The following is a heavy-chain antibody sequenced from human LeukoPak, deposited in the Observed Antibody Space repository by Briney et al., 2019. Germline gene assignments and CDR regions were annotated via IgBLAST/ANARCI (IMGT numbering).Heavy chain of an antibody. CDR3: AREGRLLGAFDV. J-gene: IGHJ3*01. Sequence: GGSLRLSCAASGFTFSTYWMNWVRQAPGKGLEWVADIKPDGSHVSYVDSVKGRFSISRDNAQNSLYLQVSSLRAEDTAIYYCAREGRLLGAFDVWGQGTMVTVTS. CDR2: IKPDGSHV. V-gene: IGHV3-7*01. CDR1: GFTFSTYW.